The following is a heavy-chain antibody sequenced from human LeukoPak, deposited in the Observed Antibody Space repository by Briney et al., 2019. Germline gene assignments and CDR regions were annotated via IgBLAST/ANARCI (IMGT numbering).Heavy chain of an antibody. V-gene: IGHV3-30*01. Sequence: PGGSLRLSCGACGFPFRSYSLRWVRQAPGKGVEGVELLSYDGSINHYADSVKGRFTLSRDNSKSSVYLQMDSLKADDTAVYYCARGVSTWYRIDYWGQGTLVTVSS. CDR3: ARGVSTWYRIDY. CDR2: LSYDGSIN. CDR1: GFPFRSYS. D-gene: IGHD6-13*01. J-gene: IGHJ4*02.